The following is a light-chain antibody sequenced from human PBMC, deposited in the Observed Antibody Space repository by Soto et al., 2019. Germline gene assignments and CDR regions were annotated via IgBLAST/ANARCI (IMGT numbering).Light chain of an antibody. V-gene: IGKV3-15*01. Sequence: EILTTQRAANLCVHAGERATLSCRASQSVSANLAWYQQKPGQSPRLLIYGASTRATGIPARFSGSGSGTEFTLTISSLQSEDFALYYSQQYTKWPQTFGQPTK. J-gene: IGKJ1*01. CDR3: QQYTKWPQT. CDR2: GAS. CDR1: QSVSAN.